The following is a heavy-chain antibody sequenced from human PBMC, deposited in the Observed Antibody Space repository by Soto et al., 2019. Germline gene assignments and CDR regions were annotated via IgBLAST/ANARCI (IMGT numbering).Heavy chain of an antibody. CDR2: IIPIFGTA. J-gene: IGHJ6*02. D-gene: IGHD2-2*01. V-gene: IGHV1-69*13. CDR3: ARRPADFYYYGMDV. Sequence: SVKVSCKASGGTFSSYAISWVRQSPGQGLEWMGGIIPIFGTANYAQKFQGRVTITADESTSTAYMELSSLRSEDTAVYYCARRPADFYYYGMDVWGQGTTVTVSS. CDR1: GGTFSSYA.